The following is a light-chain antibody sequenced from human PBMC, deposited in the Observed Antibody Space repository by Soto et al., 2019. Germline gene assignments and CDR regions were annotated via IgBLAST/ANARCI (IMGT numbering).Light chain of an antibody. V-gene: IGKV3-15*01. CDR1: LTVYSN. CDR2: GAS. J-gene: IGKJ4*01. Sequence: EIVMAQSPATLSVSPGEGATLSCRASLTVYSNLAWYQQKPGQAPRLLIDGASTRATGIPARFSGSGSGTEFTLTISSLQSEDFAVYYCQQYNKWPLTFGGGTKVEIK. CDR3: QQYNKWPLT.